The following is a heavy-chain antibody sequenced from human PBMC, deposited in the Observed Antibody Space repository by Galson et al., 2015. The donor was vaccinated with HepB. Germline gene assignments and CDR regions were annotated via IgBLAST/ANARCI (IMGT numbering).Heavy chain of an antibody. J-gene: IGHJ5*02. CDR1: GLTFSSYA. Sequence: SLRLSCAASGLTFSSYAMHWVRQAPGKGLEWVAVISYDGSNKYYADSVKGRFTISRDNSKNTLYLQMNSLRAEDTAVYYCAREKRPRYCTNGVCYVGWFDPWGQGTLVTVSS. CDR3: AREKRPRYCTNGVCYVGWFDP. V-gene: IGHV3-30-3*01. CDR2: ISYDGSNK. D-gene: IGHD2-8*01.